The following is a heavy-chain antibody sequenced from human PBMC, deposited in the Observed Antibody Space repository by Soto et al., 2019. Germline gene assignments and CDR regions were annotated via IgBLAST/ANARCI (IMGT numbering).Heavy chain of an antibody. CDR1: SGSITTSVL. Sequence: SETLSLTCDVSSGSITTSVLWTWVRQFPGKGLEWIGEIAHDGHTNYSPSLSGRVTMSVDLSNSQFSLNVASVTAADTAVYFCVGGRDYDYWGQGTLVTVSS. J-gene: IGHJ4*02. V-gene: IGHV4-4*02. D-gene: IGHD1-26*01. CDR3: VGGRDYDY. CDR2: IAHDGHT.